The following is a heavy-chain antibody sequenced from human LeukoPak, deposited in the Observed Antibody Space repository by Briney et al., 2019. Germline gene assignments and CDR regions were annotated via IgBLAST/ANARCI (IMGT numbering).Heavy chain of an antibody. Sequence: PGGSLRLSCAASGFTFSSYAMHWVRQAPGKGLEWVAVISYDGSNKYYADSVKGRFTISRDNSKNTLYLQMNSLRAGDTAVYYCARGYCSSTSCSSSTSYGMDVWGKGTTVTVSS. J-gene: IGHJ6*04. V-gene: IGHV3-30-3*01. CDR2: ISYDGSNK. CDR3: ARGYCSSTSCSSSTSYGMDV. D-gene: IGHD2-2*01. CDR1: GFTFSSYA.